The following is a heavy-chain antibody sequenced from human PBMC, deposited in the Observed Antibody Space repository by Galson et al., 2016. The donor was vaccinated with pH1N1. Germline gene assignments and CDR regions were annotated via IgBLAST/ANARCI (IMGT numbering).Heavy chain of an antibody. Sequence: SLRLSCAASGFIFSDYSFIWVRQAPGKGLEWLSYISTGRRAVQYADSVKGRLTISRDNAQRSVYLQINSLRLEDTAVYHCARLAYGDSFDSWGRGTLVAVSS. D-gene: IGHD4-17*01. CDR3: ARLAYGDSFDS. V-gene: IGHV3-48*04. J-gene: IGHJ4*02. CDR1: GFIFSDYS. CDR2: ISTGRRAV.